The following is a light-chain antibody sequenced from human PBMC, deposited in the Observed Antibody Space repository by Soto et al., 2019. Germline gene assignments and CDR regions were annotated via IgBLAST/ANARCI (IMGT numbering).Light chain of an antibody. CDR2: DAS. Sequence: DIQMTQSPSTLSASVGDRVTITCRASQSISDWLAWYQQIPGRAPKLLIHDASTLQSGVPSRFSGSGSGTEFILTISSLQPDDSATYYCQEYKSATFGQGTKLQIK. J-gene: IGKJ2*01. V-gene: IGKV1-5*01. CDR3: QEYKSAT. CDR1: QSISDW.